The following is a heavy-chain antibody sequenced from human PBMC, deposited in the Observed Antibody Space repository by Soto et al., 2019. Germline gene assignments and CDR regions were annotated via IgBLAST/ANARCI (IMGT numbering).Heavy chain of an antibody. Sequence: SETLSLTCTVSGGSISSSSYYWGWIRQPPGKGLEWIGSIYYSGSTYYNPSLKSRVTISVDTSKNQFSLKLSSVTAADTAVYYCARLRGRFGELFDFDYWGQGTLVTVSS. CDR2: IYYSGST. CDR3: ARLRGRFGELFDFDY. V-gene: IGHV4-39*01. CDR1: GGSISSSSYY. J-gene: IGHJ4*02. D-gene: IGHD3-10*01.